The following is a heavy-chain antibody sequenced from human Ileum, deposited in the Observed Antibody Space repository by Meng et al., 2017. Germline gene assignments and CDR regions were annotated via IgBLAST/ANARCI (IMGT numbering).Heavy chain of an antibody. Sequence: QFHLVQSGAEVKKPGASVKVSCKASGYTFTGYHMHWVRQAPGQGLEWMGRINPNSGGTIYAQKFQGRVTMTRDTSISTGYMELSRLRSDDTAVYYCAIITAGGAWGQGTLVTVSS. D-gene: IGHD1-20*01. J-gene: IGHJ5*02. V-gene: IGHV1-2*06. CDR2: INPNSGGT. CDR3: AIITAGGA. CDR1: GYTFTGYH.